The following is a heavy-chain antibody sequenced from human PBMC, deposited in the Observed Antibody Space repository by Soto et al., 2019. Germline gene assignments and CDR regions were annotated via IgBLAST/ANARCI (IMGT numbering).Heavy chain of an antibody. CDR2: IYYSGST. D-gene: IGHD3-3*01. CDR3: ARHITLKVGFLEWSRLDY. J-gene: IGHJ4*02. V-gene: IGHV4-39*01. CDR1: GGSISSSSYY. Sequence: KPSETLSLTCTVSGGSISSSSYYWGWIRQPPGKGLEWIGSIYYSGSTYYNPSLKSRVTISVDTSKNQFSLKLSSVTAADTAVYYCARHITLKVGFLEWSRLDYWGQGTLVTVSS.